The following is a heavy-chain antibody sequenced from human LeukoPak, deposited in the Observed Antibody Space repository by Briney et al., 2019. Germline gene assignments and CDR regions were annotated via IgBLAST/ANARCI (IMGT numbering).Heavy chain of an antibody. Sequence: SVKVSCKASGGTFSSNVISWVRQAPGQGLEWMGRIIPTIGTPDYAQKFQGRVTITADKSTNTAYMELTSLKSDDTAVYYCARAGGSSWYVSLYYWGQGTLVTVSS. V-gene: IGHV1-69*04. CDR3: ARAGGSSWYVSLYY. D-gene: IGHD6-13*01. CDR2: IIPTIGTP. CDR1: GGTFSSNV. J-gene: IGHJ4*02.